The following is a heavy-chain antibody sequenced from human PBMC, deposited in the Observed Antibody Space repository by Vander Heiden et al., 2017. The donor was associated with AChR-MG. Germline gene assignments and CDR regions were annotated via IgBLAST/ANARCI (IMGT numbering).Heavy chain of an antibody. CDR2: ISSSGSTI. V-gene: IGHV3-48*03. Sequence: EVQLVESGGGLVQPGGSLRLSCEASGFTFSSYEMSWVRQAPGKGLEWVSYISSSGSTIYYADSVKGRFTISRDNAKNSLYLQMNSLRAEDTAVYYCARGPYYYGSGEEAFDIWGQGTMVTVSS. J-gene: IGHJ3*02. CDR1: GFTFSSYE. D-gene: IGHD3-10*01. CDR3: ARGPYYYGSGEEAFDI.